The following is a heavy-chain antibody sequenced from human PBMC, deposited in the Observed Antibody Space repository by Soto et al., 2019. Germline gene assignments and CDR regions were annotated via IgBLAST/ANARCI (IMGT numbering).Heavy chain of an antibody. CDR2: INHSGST. CDR3: ARLQQLVRNYYYYYGMDV. J-gene: IGHJ6*02. D-gene: IGHD6-13*01. Sequence: LETLSLTCAVYGGSFSGYYWSWIRQPPGKGLEWIGEINHSGSTNYNPSLKSRVTISVDTSKNQFSLKLSSVTAADTAVYYCARLQQLVRNYYYYYGMDVWGQGTTVTVSS. CDR1: GGSFSGYY. V-gene: IGHV4-34*01.